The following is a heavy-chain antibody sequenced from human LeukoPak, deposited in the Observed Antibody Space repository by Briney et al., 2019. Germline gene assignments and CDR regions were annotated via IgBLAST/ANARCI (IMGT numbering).Heavy chain of an antibody. CDR2: IYYSGST. V-gene: IGHV4-59*01. CDR1: GGSISSYY. D-gene: IGHD6-19*01. Sequence: LETLSLTCTVSGGSISSYYWSWIRQPPGKGLEWIGYIYYSGSTNYNPSLKSRVTISVDTSKNQFSLKLSSVTAADTAVYYCATGYSSGWYYFDYWGQGTLVTVSS. J-gene: IGHJ4*02. CDR3: ATGYSSGWYYFDY.